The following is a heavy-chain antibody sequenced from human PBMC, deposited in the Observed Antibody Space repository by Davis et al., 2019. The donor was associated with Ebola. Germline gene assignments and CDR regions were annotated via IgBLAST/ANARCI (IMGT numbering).Heavy chain of an antibody. Sequence: GSLRLSCAASGFTFSDYYMSWIRQAPGKGLEWVSYISSSGSTIYYADSVKGRFTISRDNAKNSLYLQMNSLRAEDTAVYYCARDLAARRGSTLGGYYYYGMDVWGQGTTVTVSS. J-gene: IGHJ6*02. V-gene: IGHV3-11*01. CDR2: ISSSGSTI. D-gene: IGHD6-6*01. CDR1: GFTFSDYY. CDR3: ARDLAARRGSTLGGYYYYGMDV.